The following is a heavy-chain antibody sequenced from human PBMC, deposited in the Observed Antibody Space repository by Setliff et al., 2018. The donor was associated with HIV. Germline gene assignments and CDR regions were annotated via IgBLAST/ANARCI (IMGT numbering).Heavy chain of an antibody. D-gene: IGHD2-15*01. CDR2: VYYSGST. CDR3: ARGVPLLPPNF. Sequence: SETLSLTCTVFGGSMNNYYWNWIRQSPGKGLEWIGYVYYSGSTKYSPSLKSRVSISLDPSTKQVSLRMTSTTAADTAIYYCARGVPLLPPNFWGQGTLVTVSS. CDR1: GGSMNNYY. J-gene: IGHJ4*02. V-gene: IGHV4-59*12.